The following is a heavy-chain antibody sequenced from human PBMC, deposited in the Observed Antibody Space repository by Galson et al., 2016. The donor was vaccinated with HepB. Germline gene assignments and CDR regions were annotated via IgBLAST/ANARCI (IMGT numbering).Heavy chain of an antibody. CDR3: TKQPYDYGDRVLWFDP. D-gene: IGHD4/OR15-4a*01. Sequence: SLRLSCAGSGFTFGDYGVSWFRQAPGKGLEWVSFIRSEACGGTTEYAASVRGRFSNSRDDSTSIAYLKMNSLKNEDIAVYFCTKQPYDYGDRVLWFDPRGQGTLVTVSS. J-gene: IGHJ5*02. CDR2: IRSEACGGTT. CDR1: GFTFGDYG. V-gene: IGHV3-49*03.